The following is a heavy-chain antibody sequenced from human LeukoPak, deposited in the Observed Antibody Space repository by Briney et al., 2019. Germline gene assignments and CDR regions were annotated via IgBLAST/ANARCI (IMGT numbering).Heavy chain of an antibody. CDR1: GGSISSGGYS. V-gene: IGHV4-30-2*01. CDR3: ASGSIVVVPAAPGDYYYYGMDV. CDR2: ICHSGST. J-gene: IGHJ6*02. Sequence: SETLSLTCAVSGGSISSGGYSWSWIRQPPGEGLEWIGYICHSGSTYYNPSLKSRVTISVDRSKNQFSLKLSSVTAADTAVYYCASGSIVVVPAAPGDYYYYGMDVWGQGTTVTVSS. D-gene: IGHD2-2*01.